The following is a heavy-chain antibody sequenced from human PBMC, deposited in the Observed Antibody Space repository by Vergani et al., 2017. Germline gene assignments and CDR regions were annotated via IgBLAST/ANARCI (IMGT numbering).Heavy chain of an antibody. CDR3: AKDLRLMYNRFDP. J-gene: IGHJ5*02. V-gene: IGHV3-30*18. CDR2: ISYDGDRR. Sequence: QVHLVESGGGVVQPGRSLTLSCVASGFSFRGHGMHWVRQAPGKGLEWVAMISYDGDRRDYGDFAKGRFTISRDSSKTVYLQMNSLRVEDTAMYFCAKDLRLMYNRFDPWGQGTLVTVSS. D-gene: IGHD3-3*01. CDR1: GFSFRGHG.